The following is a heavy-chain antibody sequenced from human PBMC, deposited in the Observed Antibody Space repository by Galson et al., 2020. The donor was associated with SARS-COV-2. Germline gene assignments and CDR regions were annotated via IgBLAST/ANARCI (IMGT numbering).Heavy chain of an antibody. CDR2: IRSKANSYAT. CDR1: GFTFSGSA. V-gene: IGHV3-73*01. Sequence: GESLKISCAASGFTFSGSAMHWVRQASGKGLEWVGRIRSKANSYATAYAASVKGRFTISRADSKNTAYLQMNSLKTEDTAVYYCSRLSEVHDAFDIWGQGTMVTVSS. J-gene: IGHJ3*02. CDR3: SRLSEVHDAFDI.